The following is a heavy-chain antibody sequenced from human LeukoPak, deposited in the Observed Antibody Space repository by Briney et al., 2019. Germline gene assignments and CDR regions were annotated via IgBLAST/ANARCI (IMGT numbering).Heavy chain of an antibody. CDR2: IYYSGST. V-gene: IGHV4-59*01. J-gene: IGHJ4*02. D-gene: IGHD1-1*01. CDR1: GCSISSYY. CDR3: ACESGGVDY. Sequence: ASETLSLTCTVSGCSISSYYWSWIRQPPGKGLEWIGYIYYSGSTSYNPSLKSRVTISVDTYNNQFSLKLSYVTAEDTAVYYCACESGGVDYWGQGTLVTVSS.